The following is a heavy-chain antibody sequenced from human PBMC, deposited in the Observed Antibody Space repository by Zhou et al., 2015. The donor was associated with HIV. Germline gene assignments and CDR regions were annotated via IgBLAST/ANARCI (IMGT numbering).Heavy chain of an antibody. Sequence: QVQLVQSGAEVKKPGSSVKVSCKASGGTFSSYAISWVRQAPGQGLEWMGGIIPIFGTANYAQKFQGRVTITADESTSTAYMELSSLRSEDTAVYYCARVRYDSSHVGPDYYYYMDVWGKGTTVTVSS. V-gene: IGHV1-69*12. CDR2: IIPIFGTA. CDR1: GGTFSSYA. CDR3: ARVRYDSSHVGPDYYYYMDV. D-gene: IGHD3-22*01. J-gene: IGHJ6*03.